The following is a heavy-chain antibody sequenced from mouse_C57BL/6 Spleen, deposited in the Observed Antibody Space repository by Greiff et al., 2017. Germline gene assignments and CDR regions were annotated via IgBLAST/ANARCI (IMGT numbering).Heavy chain of an antibody. J-gene: IGHJ1*03. CDR1: GFTFTDYY. CDR3: ARSGNWDLHWYFDV. D-gene: IGHD4-1*01. V-gene: IGHV7-3*01. CDR2: IRNKANGYTT. Sequence: EVKLMESGGGLVQPGGSLSLSCAASGFTFTDYYMSWVRQPPGKALEWLGFIRNKANGYTTEYSASVKGRFTISRDNSQSILYLQMNALRAEDSATYYCARSGNWDLHWYFDVWGTGTTVTVSS.